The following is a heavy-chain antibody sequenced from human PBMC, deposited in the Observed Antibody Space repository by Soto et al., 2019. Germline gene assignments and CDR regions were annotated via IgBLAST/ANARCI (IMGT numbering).Heavy chain of an antibody. CDR2: ISAYNGNT. D-gene: IGHD3-9*01. J-gene: IGHJ4*02. Sequence: ASVKVSCKASGYTFTSYGISWVRQAPGQGLEWMGWISAYNGNTNYAQKLQGRVTMTTDTSTGTAYMELRSLRSDDTAVYYCASGYYDILTGYYLNYWGQGTLVTVSS. V-gene: IGHV1-18*01. CDR1: GYTFTSYG. CDR3: ASGYYDILTGYYLNY.